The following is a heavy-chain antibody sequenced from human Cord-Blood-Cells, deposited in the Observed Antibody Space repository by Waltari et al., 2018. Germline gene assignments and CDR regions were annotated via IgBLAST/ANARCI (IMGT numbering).Heavy chain of an antibody. D-gene: IGHD6-13*01. J-gene: IGHJ4*02. Sequence: LEWVSYISSSGSTIYYADSVKGRFTISRDNAKNSLYLQMNSLRAEDTAVYYCARDGARLFYSSSWYYFDYWGQGTLVTVSS. CDR2: ISSSGSTI. V-gene: IGHV3-48*03. CDR3: ARDGARLFYSSSWYYFDY.